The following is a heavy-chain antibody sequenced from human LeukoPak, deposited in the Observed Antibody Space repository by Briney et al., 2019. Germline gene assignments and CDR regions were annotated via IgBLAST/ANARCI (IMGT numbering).Heavy chain of an antibody. J-gene: IGHJ3*02. Sequence: SETLSLTCTVSGGSISPYYWIWIRQPAGKGLEWIGRVYISGNTNYNPSLKTRVTMSVDTSKNQFSLKLISVTAADTAVYFCARGGSGLGNTFDIWGQGTMVTVSS. D-gene: IGHD3-10*01. CDR3: ARGGSGLGNTFDI. V-gene: IGHV4-4*07. CDR2: VYISGNT. CDR1: GGSISPYY.